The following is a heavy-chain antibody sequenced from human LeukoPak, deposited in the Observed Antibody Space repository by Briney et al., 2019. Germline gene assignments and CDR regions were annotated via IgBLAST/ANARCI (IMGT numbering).Heavy chain of an antibody. V-gene: IGHV4-61*01. Sequence: SETLSLTCTVSGGSVSSGSYYWSWIRQPPGKGLEWTGYIYYSGSTNYNPSLKSRVTISVDTSKNQFSLKLSSVTAADTAVYYCARKYDSSGYYYLQSYNWFDPWGQGTLVTVSS. CDR2: IYYSGST. CDR1: GGSVSSGSYY. J-gene: IGHJ5*02. CDR3: ARKYDSSGYYYLQSYNWFDP. D-gene: IGHD3-22*01.